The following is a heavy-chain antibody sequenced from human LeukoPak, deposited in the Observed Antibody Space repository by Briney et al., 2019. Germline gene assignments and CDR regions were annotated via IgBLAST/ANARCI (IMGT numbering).Heavy chain of an antibody. CDR1: GFTFSSYW. Sequence: GGSLRLPCAASGFTFSSYWMSWVRQAPGKGLEWVANIKQDGSEKYYVDSVKGRFTISRDNAKNSLYLQMNSLRAEDTAVYYCARKLVGRSGYYLYYYYYYYMDVWGKGTTVTVSS. V-gene: IGHV3-7*01. D-gene: IGHD3-3*01. CDR3: ARKLVGRSGYYLYYYYYYYMDV. J-gene: IGHJ6*03. CDR2: IKQDGSEK.